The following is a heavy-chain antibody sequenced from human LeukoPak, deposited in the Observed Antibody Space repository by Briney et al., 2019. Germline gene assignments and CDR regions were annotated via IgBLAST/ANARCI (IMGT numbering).Heavy chain of an antibody. Sequence: KPSETLSLTCTVSGGSISSYYWSWIRQPPGKGLEWIGYIYYSGSTNYNPSLKSRVTISVDTSKNQFSLKLSSVTAADTAVYYCARDAGYYYMDVWGKGTTVTISS. J-gene: IGHJ6*03. CDR3: ARDAGYYYMDV. CDR2: IYYSGST. V-gene: IGHV4-59*01. CDR1: GGSISSYY.